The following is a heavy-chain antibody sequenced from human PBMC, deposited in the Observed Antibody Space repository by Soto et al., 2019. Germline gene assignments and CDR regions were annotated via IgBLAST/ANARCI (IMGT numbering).Heavy chain of an antibody. Sequence: GSSVKFSWNASGYTFTSYAMHWVRQAPGQRLDCMGWINAGNGNTKYSQKFQGRVTITRDTSASTAYMELSSMRSEDTAVYYCAIALTGGITIFGVVTRLAPSAQGTFDPVSS. V-gene: IGHV1-3*01. CDR3: AIALTGGITIFGVVTRLAP. CDR1: GYTFTSYA. D-gene: IGHD3-3*01. J-gene: IGHJ5*02. CDR2: INAGNGNT.